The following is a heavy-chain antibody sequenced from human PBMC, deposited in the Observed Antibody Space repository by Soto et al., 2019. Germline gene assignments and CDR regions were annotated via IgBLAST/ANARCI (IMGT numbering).Heavy chain of an antibody. V-gene: IGHV1-69*05. D-gene: IGHD6-6*01. CDR3: ARDDREYSSSYYYGMDV. J-gene: IGHJ6*02. CDR2: IIPIFGTA. CDR1: GGTFSSYA. Sequence: ASVKVSCKASGGTFSSYAISWVRQAPGQGLEWMGGIIPIFGTANYAQKFQGRVTITRDTSASTAYMELSSLRSEDTAVYYCARDDREYSSSYYYGMDVWGQGTTVTVSS.